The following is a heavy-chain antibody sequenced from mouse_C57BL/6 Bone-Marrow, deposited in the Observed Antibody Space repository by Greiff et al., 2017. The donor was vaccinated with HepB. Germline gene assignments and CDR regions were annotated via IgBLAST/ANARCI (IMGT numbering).Heavy chain of an antibody. J-gene: IGHJ1*03. CDR3: ARRGVVKWYFDV. CDR1: GYTFTSYW. V-gene: IGHV1-64*01. CDR2: IHPNSGST. D-gene: IGHD1-1*01. Sequence: QVQLQQPGAELVKPGASVKLSCKASGYTFTSYWMHWVKQRPGQGLEWIGMIHPNSGSTNYNEKFKSKATLTVDKSSSTAYMQLSSLTSEDSAVHYCARRGVVKWYFDVWGTGTTVTVSS.